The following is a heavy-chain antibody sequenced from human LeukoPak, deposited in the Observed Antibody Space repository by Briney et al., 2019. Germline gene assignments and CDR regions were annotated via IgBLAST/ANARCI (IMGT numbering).Heavy chain of an antibody. D-gene: IGHD2-2*02. CDR1: GFTFSSYA. J-gene: IGHJ1*01. Sequence: GGSLRLSCAASGFTFSSYAMSWVRQAPGKGLEWVSGISGSGTSTYFADSVKGRFTISRDNSENTVYLQMNSLRAEDTAVYYCAKGYTRGWLFQHWGQGTLVTVSS. CDR2: ISGSGTST. CDR3: AKGYTRGWLFQH. V-gene: IGHV3-23*01.